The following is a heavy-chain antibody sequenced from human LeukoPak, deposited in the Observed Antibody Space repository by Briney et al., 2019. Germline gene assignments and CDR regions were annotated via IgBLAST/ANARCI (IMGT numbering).Heavy chain of an antibody. D-gene: IGHD3-10*01. CDR2: IKHDGSEK. J-gene: IGHJ6*02. V-gene: IGHV3-7*01. CDR3: ARGLLWFGESLAGMDV. CDR1: GFTFSSYA. Sequence: GGSLRLSCAASGFTFSSYAMHWVRQAPGKGLEWVANIKHDGSEKYYVDSVKGRFTISRDNARNSLYLQMNSLRAEDTAVYYCARGLLWFGESLAGMDVWGQGTTVTVSS.